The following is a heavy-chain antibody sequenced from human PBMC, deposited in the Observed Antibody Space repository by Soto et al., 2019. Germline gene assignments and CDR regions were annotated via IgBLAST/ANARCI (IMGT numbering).Heavy chain of an antibody. D-gene: IGHD3-22*01. CDR1: GYSFTSYW. J-gene: IGHJ6*02. CDR3: ALDSSGYSSRMDV. Sequence: GESLKISCKGSGYSFTSYWIGWVRQMPGKGLEWMGIIYHGDSDTRYSPSFQGQVTISADKSISTAYLQWSSLKASDTAMYYCALDSSGYSSRMDVWGQGTTVTVSS. V-gene: IGHV5-51*01. CDR2: IYHGDSDT.